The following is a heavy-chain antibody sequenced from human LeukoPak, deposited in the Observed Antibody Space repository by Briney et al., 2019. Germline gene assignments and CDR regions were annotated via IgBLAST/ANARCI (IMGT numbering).Heavy chain of an antibody. CDR2: IYYSGST. V-gene: IGHV4-59*08. Sequence: SEALSLTCTVSGGSISSYYWSWIRQPPGKGLEWIGFIYYSGSTNYSPSLKSRVTISVDTSKNQFSLKLTSVTAADTAVYYCARHGNGAFDIWGQGTMVTVSS. CDR3: ARHGNGAFDI. CDR1: GGSISSYY. D-gene: IGHD1-1*01. J-gene: IGHJ3*02.